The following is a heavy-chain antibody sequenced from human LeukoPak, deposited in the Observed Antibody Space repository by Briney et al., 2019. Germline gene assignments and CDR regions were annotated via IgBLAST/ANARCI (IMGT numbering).Heavy chain of an antibody. CDR1: GFTVSSNY. V-gene: IGHV3-21*01. CDR2: ISVSSTFI. D-gene: IGHD7-27*01. J-gene: IGHJ4*02. CDR3: ARDPTGDGY. Sequence: GGSLRLSCAASGFTVSSNYMSWVRQAPGKGLEWVSSISVSSTFIYYADSVKGRFTISRDNAKNSVYLQMNSLRADDTAVYYCARDPTGDGYWGQGTLVTVSS.